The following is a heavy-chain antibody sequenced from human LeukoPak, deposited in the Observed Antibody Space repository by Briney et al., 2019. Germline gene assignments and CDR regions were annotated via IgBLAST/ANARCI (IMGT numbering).Heavy chain of an antibody. J-gene: IGHJ4*02. D-gene: IGHD4-17*01. V-gene: IGHV4-59*08. CDR2: IYYSGST. CDR3: ARHEVRGDYADPRRPFDY. Sequence: PSETLSLTCTVSGGSISSYYWSWIRQPPGKGLEWIGYIYYSGSTNYNPSLKSRVTISVDTSKNQFSLKLSSVTAADTAVYYCARHEVRGDYADPRRPFDYWGQGTLVTVSS. CDR1: GGSISSYY.